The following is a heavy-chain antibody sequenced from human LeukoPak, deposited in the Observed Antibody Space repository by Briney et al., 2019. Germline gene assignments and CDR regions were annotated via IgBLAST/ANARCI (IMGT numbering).Heavy chain of an antibody. CDR3: ARSLVPYYYDSSGHPTGDWFDP. CDR1: GYSFSTYW. CDR2: IYPGDSDT. Sequence: GESLKISCKASGYSFSTYWIGWVRQMPGKGLEWMGIIYPGDSDTRYSPSFQGQVTISADKSISTAYLQWSSLKASDTAMYYCARSLVPYYYDSSGHPTGDWFDPWGQGTLVTVSS. D-gene: IGHD3-22*01. V-gene: IGHV5-51*01. J-gene: IGHJ5*02.